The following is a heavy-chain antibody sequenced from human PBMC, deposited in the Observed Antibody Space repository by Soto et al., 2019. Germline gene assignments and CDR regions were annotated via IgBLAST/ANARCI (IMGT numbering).Heavy chain of an antibody. V-gene: IGHV3-33*01. J-gene: IGHJ6*02. CDR3: ARDRQFWGGSYVVFAYKYGMDV. CDR1: GFTFSSYG. Sequence: QVQLVESGGGVVQPGGSLRLSCAASGFTFSSYGMHWVRQAPGKGLQWVALVWYDGSNQYYADSVKGRFTISRDNPKNTLHLQLNSLGAEDTAVYFCARDRQFWGGSYVVFAYKYGMDVWGQGTTVTVSS. D-gene: IGHD3-3*01. CDR2: VWYDGSNQ.